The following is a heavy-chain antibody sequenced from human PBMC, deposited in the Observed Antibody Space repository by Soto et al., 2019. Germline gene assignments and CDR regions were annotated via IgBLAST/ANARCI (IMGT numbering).Heavy chain of an antibody. CDR3: AREGDYRTWFEP. V-gene: IGHV4-31*03. D-gene: IGHD4-17*01. CDR1: GESIATGAFY. CDR2: IFYAGDT. J-gene: IGHJ5*02. Sequence: SETLSLTCTVSGESIATGAFYWSWIRLQSGKGPEWIGSIFYAGDTYYNPSLKSRVEISLDGSQNQFSLNLRSVTAADTAVYYCAREGDYRTWFEPWGPGTLVTV.